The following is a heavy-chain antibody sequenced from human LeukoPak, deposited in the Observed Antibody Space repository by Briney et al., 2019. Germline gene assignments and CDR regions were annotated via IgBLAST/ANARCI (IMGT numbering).Heavy chain of an antibody. V-gene: IGHV3-49*03. CDR2: MRSRTYGGTT. Sequence: GGSLRLSCTASGFTFSDYAVSWFRQAPGKGLEWVGFMRSRTYGGTTEYAASVRGRFTISRDDSKSIGYLQMNSLKIEGTAVYFCTRDPGETAAGPLAPDYWGQGTLVTVSS. J-gene: IGHJ4*02. D-gene: IGHD6-13*01. CDR3: TRDPGETAAGPLAPDY. CDR1: GFTFSDYA.